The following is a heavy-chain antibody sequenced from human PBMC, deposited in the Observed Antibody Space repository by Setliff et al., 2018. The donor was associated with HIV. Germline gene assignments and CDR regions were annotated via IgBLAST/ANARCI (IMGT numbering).Heavy chain of an antibody. CDR3: ARVTSVTPASYYFDS. D-gene: IGHD4-17*01. Sequence: PGGSLRLSCAGSGFAFSPAWMTWVRQAAGKGLEYVSSISGTGGLTSYADFVEGRFTISRDNFKNTVFLQMDGLRLEDTAVYHCARVTSVTPASYYFDSWGQGTQVTVSS. J-gene: IGHJ4*02. V-gene: IGHV3-64*02. CDR2: ISGTGGLT. CDR1: GFAFSPAW.